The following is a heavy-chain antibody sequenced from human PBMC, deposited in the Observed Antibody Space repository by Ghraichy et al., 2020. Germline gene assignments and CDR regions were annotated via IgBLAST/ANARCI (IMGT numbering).Heavy chain of an antibody. CDR2: ITGGGGST. D-gene: IGHD5-24*01. CDR3: AKVPYNNEPDYFDY. Sequence: GGSLRLSCAASGFTFSSYAMSWVRQAPGKGLEWVSAITGGGGSTYWADSVKGRFTISRDNSKNTLYLQMNSLRTEDTAIYYCAKVPYNNEPDYFDYWGQGTLVTVSS. V-gene: IGHV3-23*01. CDR1: GFTFSSYA. J-gene: IGHJ4*02.